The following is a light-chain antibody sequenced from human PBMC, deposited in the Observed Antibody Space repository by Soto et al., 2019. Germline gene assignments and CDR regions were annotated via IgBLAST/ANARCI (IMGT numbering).Light chain of an antibody. CDR2: GAS. CDR1: QSVSSN. V-gene: IGKV3-15*01. Sequence: EIVMTQSPATLSVSPGERATLSCRASQSVSSNLAWYQQKPGQAPRRLIYGASTRATGIPARFSGSGSGTEFTLTISSRQSEDFAVYYCQQYNNWPPPWTFGQGTKVEIK. J-gene: IGKJ1*01. CDR3: QQYNNWPPPWT.